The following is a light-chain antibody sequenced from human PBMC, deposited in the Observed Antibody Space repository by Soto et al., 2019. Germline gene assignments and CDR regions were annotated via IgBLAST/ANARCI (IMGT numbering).Light chain of an antibody. CDR1: QSVSSNY. J-gene: IGKJ4*01. CDR2: DAS. CDR3: YQFGKAPLT. Sequence: EIVLTQSPDILSLSPGERATLSCRASQSVSSNYLVWFQQKPGQAPRLVIYDASTRATGIPARFSGSGSGTDFTLTISGLEPEDFAVYYCYQFGKAPLTFGGGTKVEIK. V-gene: IGKV3-20*01.